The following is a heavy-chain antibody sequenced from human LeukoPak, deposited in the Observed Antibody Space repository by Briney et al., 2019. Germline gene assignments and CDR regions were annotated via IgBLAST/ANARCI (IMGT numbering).Heavy chain of an antibody. CDR2: IIPIFGTA. D-gene: IGHD4-17*01. J-gene: IGHJ3*02. V-gene: IGHV1-69*05. Sequence: SVKVSCXASGGTFSSYAISWVRQAPGQGLEWMGRIIPIFGTANYAQKFQGRVTITTDESTSTAYMELSSLRSEDTAVYYCARGSGDLYGDYAFDIWGQGTMVTVSS. CDR1: GGTFSSYA. CDR3: ARGSGDLYGDYAFDI.